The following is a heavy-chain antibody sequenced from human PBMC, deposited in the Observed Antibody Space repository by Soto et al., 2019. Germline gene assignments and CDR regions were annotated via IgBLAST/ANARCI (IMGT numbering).Heavy chain of an antibody. CDR1: GNTFTSYD. CDR2: INPTRGNI. J-gene: IGHJ4*02. Sequence: QVQLVQSGAEVKKPGASVKVSCKASGNTFTSYDINWVRQATGHGLEWMGWINPTRGNIGYAQKFQGRVTMTRDTAIRTAYMEVSRLRSDDTAVYYCARGRASGSYYLLDYWGQGTLVTVSS. V-gene: IGHV1-8*01. D-gene: IGHD3-10*01. CDR3: ARGRASGSYYLLDY.